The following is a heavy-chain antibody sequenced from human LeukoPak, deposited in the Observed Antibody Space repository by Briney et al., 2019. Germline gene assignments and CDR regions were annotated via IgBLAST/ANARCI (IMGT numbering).Heavy chain of an antibody. J-gene: IGHJ3*02. CDR3: ARHVARSEWLQLDAFDI. D-gene: IGHD5-24*01. V-gene: IGHV5-51*01. CDR2: IYPGDSDT. Sequence: GESLKISCKGSGYSFTSYWIGWVRQMPGKGLEWMGIIYPGDSDTRYSPSFQGQVTISADKSISTAYLQWGSLKASDTAMYYCARHVARSEWLQLDAFDIWGQGTMVTVSS. CDR1: GYSFTSYW.